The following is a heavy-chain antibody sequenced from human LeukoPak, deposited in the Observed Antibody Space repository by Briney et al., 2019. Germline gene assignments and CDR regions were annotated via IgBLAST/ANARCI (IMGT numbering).Heavy chain of an antibody. CDR1: GFTFSSYW. CDR3: ARSLNKDYDSTPAFDY. CDR2: IKQDGSEK. J-gene: IGHJ4*02. D-gene: IGHD3-22*01. Sequence: GGSPRLSCAASGFTFSSYWMSWVRQAPGKGLEWVANIKQDGSEKYYVDSVKGRFTISRDNAKNSLYLQMNSLRAEDTAVYYCARSLNKDYDSTPAFDYWGQGTLVTVSS. V-gene: IGHV3-7*01.